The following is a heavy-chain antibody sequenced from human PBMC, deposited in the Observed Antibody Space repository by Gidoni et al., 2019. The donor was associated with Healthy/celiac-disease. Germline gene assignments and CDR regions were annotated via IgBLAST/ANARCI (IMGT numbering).Heavy chain of an antibody. D-gene: IGHD6-19*01. J-gene: IGHJ4*02. Sequence: QLQLQESGSGLVKPSQTLSLTCAVSGGSISSGGYSWCWIRQPPGQGLEGFVYIYHSGSTYYNPSLKSRVTISVDRSKNQFSLKLSSVTAADTAVYYCARVYTSSGWYYYFDYWGQGTLVTVSS. CDR1: GGSISSGGYS. CDR3: ARVYTSSGWYYYFDY. CDR2: IYHSGST. V-gene: IGHV4-30-2*01.